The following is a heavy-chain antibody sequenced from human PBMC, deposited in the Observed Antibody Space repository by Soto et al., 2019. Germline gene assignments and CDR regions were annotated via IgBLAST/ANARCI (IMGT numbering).Heavy chain of an antibody. CDR2: IYYSGST. Sequence: SETLSLTCTVSGGSISSYYWSWVRQPPGKGLEWIGYIYYSGSTNYNPSLKSRVTISVDTSKNQFSLKLSSVTAADTAVYYCARARRPITIFGVVTATTHHYYMDVWGKGTTVTVSS. CDR1: GGSISSYY. CDR3: ARARRPITIFGVVTATTHHYYMDV. V-gene: IGHV4-59*01. D-gene: IGHD3-3*01. J-gene: IGHJ6*03.